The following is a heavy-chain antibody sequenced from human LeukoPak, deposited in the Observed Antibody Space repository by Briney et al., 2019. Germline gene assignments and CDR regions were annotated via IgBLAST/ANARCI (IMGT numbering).Heavy chain of an antibody. D-gene: IGHD3-16*02. CDR2: INHSGST. Sequence: PSETLSLTCAVYGGSFSGYYWSWIRQPPGKGLEWIGEINHSGSTSYNPSLKSRVTISVDTSKNQFSLKLSSVTAADTAVYYCARASRVYVWGSYRPNWFDPWGQGTLVTVSS. CDR1: GGSFSGYY. V-gene: IGHV4-34*01. J-gene: IGHJ5*02. CDR3: ARASRVYVWGSYRPNWFDP.